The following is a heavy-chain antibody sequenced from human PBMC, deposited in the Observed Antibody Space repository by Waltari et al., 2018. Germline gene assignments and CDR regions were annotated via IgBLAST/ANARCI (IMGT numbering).Heavy chain of an antibody. D-gene: IGHD3-3*01. J-gene: IGHJ6*02. CDR2: ISAYNGNT. Sequence: QVQLVQSGAEVKKPGASVKVSCKASGYTFTSYGISWVRQAPGQGLEWMGWISAYNGNTNYAQKLQGRVTMTTDTSTSTAYMERRSLRSDDTAVYYCARRGDFWSGYIDYYYYGMDVWGQGTTVTVSS. CDR3: ARRGDFWSGYIDYYYYGMDV. V-gene: IGHV1-18*01. CDR1: GYTFTSYG.